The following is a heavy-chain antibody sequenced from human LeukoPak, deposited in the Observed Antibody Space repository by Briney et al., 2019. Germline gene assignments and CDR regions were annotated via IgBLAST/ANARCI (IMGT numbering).Heavy chain of an antibody. CDR1: GFTFSSYG. Sequence: GGSLRLSCAASGFTFSSYGMLWVRQAAGKGLEWVAVICYDGSNKYYADSVKGRFTISRDNSKNTLYLQMNSLSAEDTAVYYYTRDSNYYDRDRFDPWGQGTLVTVSS. CDR3: TRDSNYYDRDRFDP. J-gene: IGHJ5*02. CDR2: ICYDGSNK. V-gene: IGHV3-33*01. D-gene: IGHD3-22*01.